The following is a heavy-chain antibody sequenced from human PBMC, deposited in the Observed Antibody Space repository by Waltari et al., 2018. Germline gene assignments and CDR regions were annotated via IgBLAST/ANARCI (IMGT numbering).Heavy chain of an antibody. D-gene: IGHD4-17*01. J-gene: IGHJ6*02. Sequence: EVQLVESGGALVQPGRSLILSCVVSGSSNDYHAMHWVRQSPGKGLGWGAGIMWGSGTTGFADSVKVRFIISRDKAKNSLYLQMNSLRVEDTALYYCGKDLTPGGMDVWGQGTTVTVSS. V-gene: IGHV3-9*01. CDR3: GKDLTPGGMDV. CDR1: GSSNDYHA. CDR2: IMWGSGTT.